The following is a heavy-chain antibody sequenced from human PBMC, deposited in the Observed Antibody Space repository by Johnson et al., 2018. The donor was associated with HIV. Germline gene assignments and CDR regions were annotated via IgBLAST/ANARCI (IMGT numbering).Heavy chain of an antibody. CDR3: ARDRAYDCRGWSCSHVFDV. CDR1: GFTVR. Sequence: VQLVESGGGLIQPGGSLRLSCVASGFTVRKGLEWVSVIYSGGITYYADSVKGRFPISRDNAKNSLYLQMNNLRADDTAVYYCARDRAYDCRGWSCSHVFDVWGQGTMVIVSS. J-gene: IGHJ3*01. CDR2: IYSGGIT. V-gene: IGHV3-53*01. D-gene: IGHD2-15*01.